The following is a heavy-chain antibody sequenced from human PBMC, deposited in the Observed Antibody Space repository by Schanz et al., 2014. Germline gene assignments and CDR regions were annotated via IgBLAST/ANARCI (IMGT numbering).Heavy chain of an antibody. CDR2: ISGSGAST. CDR1: GFTFSSYT. J-gene: IGHJ4*02. Sequence: EVQLLESGGGLVQPGGSLRLSCAASGFTFSSYTMNWVRQAPGKGLEWVSAISGSGASTYYADSVKGRFTISRDNSKNTLYLQMNSLRAEDTAVYYCAKDQGSYGSGSYSYFDYWGQGTLATVSS. V-gene: IGHV3-23*01. D-gene: IGHD3-10*01. CDR3: AKDQGSYGSGSYSYFDY.